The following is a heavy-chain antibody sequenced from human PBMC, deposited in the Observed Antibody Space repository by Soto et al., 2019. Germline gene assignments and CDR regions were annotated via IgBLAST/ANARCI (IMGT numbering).Heavy chain of an antibody. CDR2: INHSGST. J-gene: IGHJ3*02. CDR1: GGSFSGYY. CDR3: ASQIVGWDDAFDI. V-gene: IGHV4-34*01. Sequence: SETLSLTCAVYGGSFSGYYWSWIRQPPGKGLEWIGEINHSGSTNYNPSLKSRVTISVDTSKNQFSLKLSSVTAADTAVYYCASQIVGWDDAFDIWVQGTMVTVSS. D-gene: IGHD6-19*01.